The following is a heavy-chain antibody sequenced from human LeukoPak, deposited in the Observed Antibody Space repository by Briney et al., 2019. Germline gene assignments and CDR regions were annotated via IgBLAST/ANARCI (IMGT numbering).Heavy chain of an antibody. D-gene: IGHD3-9*01. CDR3: ARGALRYSDY. CDR1: GFTFSSYS. CDR2: ISSNSRYI. J-gene: IGHJ4*02. V-gene: IGHV3-48*02. Sequence: GGSLRLSCAASGFTFSSYSMNWVRQAPGKGLEWVSYISSNSRYIYYAASVKGRFTISRDNAKNSLYLQMNSLRDEDTAVYYCARGALRYSDYWGQGTLVTVSS.